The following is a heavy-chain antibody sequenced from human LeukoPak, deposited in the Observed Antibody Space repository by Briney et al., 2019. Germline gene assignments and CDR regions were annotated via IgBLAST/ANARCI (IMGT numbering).Heavy chain of an antibody. Sequence: SVKVSCKASGGTFSSYAISWVRQAPGQGLEWMGGIIPIFGTANYAQKFQGRVTITADESTSTAYMELSSLRSEDTAVYYCAASTVGFGVVIIRTNWFDPWGQGTLVTVSS. V-gene: IGHV1-69*13. D-gene: IGHD3-3*01. CDR1: GGTFSSYA. J-gene: IGHJ5*02. CDR3: AASTVGFGVVIIRTNWFDP. CDR2: IIPIFGTA.